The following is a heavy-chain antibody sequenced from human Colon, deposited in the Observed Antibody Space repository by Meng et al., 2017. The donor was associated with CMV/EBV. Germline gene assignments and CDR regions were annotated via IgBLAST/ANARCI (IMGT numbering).Heavy chain of an antibody. CDR2: ISGSGSVK. D-gene: IGHD2-21*01. V-gene: IGHV3-48*03. J-gene: IGHJ4*02. Sequence: GGSLRLSCDASGFMFNNFEMNWVRQAPGKGLEWVAYISGSGSVKSYADSVKGRFTISRDNAENSLFLQMSSLRTDDTAVYYCTRALVASPTGYWGQGTLVTVSS. CDR1: GFMFNNFE. CDR3: TRALVASPTGY.